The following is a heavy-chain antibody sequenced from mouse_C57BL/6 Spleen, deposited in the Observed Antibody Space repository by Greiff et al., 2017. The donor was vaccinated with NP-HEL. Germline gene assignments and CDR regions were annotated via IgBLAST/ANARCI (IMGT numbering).Heavy chain of an antibody. CDR2: IDPSDSYT. D-gene: IGHD2-4*01. Sequence: VQLQQPGAELVMPGASVKLSCKASGYTFTSYWMHWVKQRPGPGLEWIGEIDPSDSYTNYNQKFKGKSTLTADKSSSTAYMQLSSLTSEDSAVYYCARRGYDYWAMDYWGQGTSVTVSS. CDR3: ARRGYDYWAMDY. CDR1: GYTFTSYW. J-gene: IGHJ4*01. V-gene: IGHV1-69*01.